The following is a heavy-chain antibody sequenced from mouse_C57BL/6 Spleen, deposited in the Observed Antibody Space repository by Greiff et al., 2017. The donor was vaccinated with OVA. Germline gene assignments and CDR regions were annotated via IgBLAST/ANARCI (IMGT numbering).Heavy chain of an antibody. D-gene: IGHD1-1*01. V-gene: IGHV5-4*01. Sequence: EVQRVESGGGLVKPGGSLKLSCAASGFTFSSYAMSWVRQTPEKRLEWVATISDGGSYTYYPDNVKGRFTISRDNAKNNLYLQMSHLKSEDTAMYYCARAPPLRYYGSRYFDVWGTGTTVTVSS. CDR2: ISDGGSYT. CDR1: GFTFSSYA. CDR3: ARAPPLRYYGSRYFDV. J-gene: IGHJ1*03.